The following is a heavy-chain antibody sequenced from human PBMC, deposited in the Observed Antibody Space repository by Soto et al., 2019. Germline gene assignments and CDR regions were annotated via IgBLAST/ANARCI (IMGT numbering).Heavy chain of an antibody. CDR3: ARGMDIVATIGFDY. D-gene: IGHD5-12*01. J-gene: IGHJ4*02. V-gene: IGHV3-48*03. CDR1: GFTFSEYE. CDR2: ILSTGTTI. Sequence: EVQLVESGGGLVQPGGSLRLSCAASGFTFSEYEMNWVRQAPGKGLEWVAYILSTGTTIYYADSVKGRFTISRDNAKNSLYLQMNSLRAEDTAVYYCARGMDIVATIGFDYWGLGTLVTVSS.